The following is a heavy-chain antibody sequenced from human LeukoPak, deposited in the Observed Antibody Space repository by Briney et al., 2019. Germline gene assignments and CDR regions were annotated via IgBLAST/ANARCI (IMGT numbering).Heavy chain of an antibody. Sequence: ASVKVSCKASGYTFTSYDINWVRQATGQGLEWMGWMNPNSGNRGFAQKFQGRVTMTRNTSISTAYMELSSLRSEDTAVYYCARGFLTDNDYWGQGTLATVSS. J-gene: IGHJ4*02. CDR1: GYTFTSYD. V-gene: IGHV1-8*01. D-gene: IGHD7-27*01. CDR3: ARGFLTDNDY. CDR2: MNPNSGNR.